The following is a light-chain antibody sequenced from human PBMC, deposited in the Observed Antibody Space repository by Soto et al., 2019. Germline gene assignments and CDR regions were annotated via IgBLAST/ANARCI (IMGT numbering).Light chain of an antibody. CDR2: EGS. Sequence: QSALTQPASVSGSPGQSLTISCTGTSSDVGSSNFVSWYQQHPGKAPKLIIYEGSRRPSGVSGRFSGSKSGNAASLTISGLQAEDEADYYCCSFPGSSTFYVFRTGTKLTVL. V-gene: IGLV2-23*01. CDR1: SSDVGSSNF. J-gene: IGLJ1*01. CDR3: CSFPGSSTFYV.